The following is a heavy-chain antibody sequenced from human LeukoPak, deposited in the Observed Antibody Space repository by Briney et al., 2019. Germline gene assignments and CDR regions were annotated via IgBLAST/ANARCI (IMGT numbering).Heavy chain of an antibody. Sequence: KPSGTLSLTCAVSGGSISSSNWWSWVRQPPGKGLEWIGSIYYSGSTYYNPSLKSRVTISVDTSKNQFSLKLSSVTAADTAVYYCARDMDYGEAFDIWGQGTMVTVSS. CDR3: ARDMDYGEAFDI. CDR2: IYYSGST. CDR1: GGSISSSNW. D-gene: IGHD4-17*01. V-gene: IGHV4-4*02. J-gene: IGHJ3*02.